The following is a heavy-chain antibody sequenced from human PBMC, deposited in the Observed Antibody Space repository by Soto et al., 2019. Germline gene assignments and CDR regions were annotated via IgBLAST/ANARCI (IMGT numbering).Heavy chain of an antibody. CDR2: IYYSGST. CDR3: AREYSKIRVLDP. D-gene: IGHD6-13*01. CDR1: GGSISSYY. J-gene: IGHJ5*02. Sequence: QVQLQESGPGLVKPSETLSLTCTVSGGSISSYYWSWIRQPPGKGLEWIGYIYYSGSTNYYPSLKSRVTIPVDTSKNQFSLKLSFVTAADTAVYYCAREYSKIRVLDPWGQGTLVTVSS. V-gene: IGHV4-59*01.